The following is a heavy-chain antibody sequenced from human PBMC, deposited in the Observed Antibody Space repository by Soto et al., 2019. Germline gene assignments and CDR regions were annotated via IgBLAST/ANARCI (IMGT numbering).Heavy chain of an antibody. D-gene: IGHD6-13*01. CDR1: EFSFSDYY. V-gene: IGHV3-11*05. CDR2: ISSSNAYT. Sequence: QVKLVESGGDLVKPGGSLRLSCAGSEFSFSDYYMSWVRQAQGKGLEWVSYISSSNAYTNYADSVKGRFTTSRDNAKNLFYLQMNSLRADDTAVYYCARGRSSSWYRDGLDVWGQGTTVTVSS. J-gene: IGHJ6*02. CDR3: ARGRSSSWYRDGLDV.